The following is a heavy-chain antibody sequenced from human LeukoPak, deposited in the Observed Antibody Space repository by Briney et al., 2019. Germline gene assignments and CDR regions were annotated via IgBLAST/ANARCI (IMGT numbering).Heavy chain of an antibody. Sequence: GGSLRLSCAASGFTFSSFSMNWVRQAPGKGLEWVSYIRSGGTNTDYTGSVKGRFTISRDNAKNSLYLQMNSLRAEDTAVYYCAREDGSSGYDDFWGQGTLVTVSS. CDR3: AREDGSSGYDDF. V-gene: IGHV3-48*04. J-gene: IGHJ4*02. D-gene: IGHD5-12*01. CDR1: GFTFSSFS. CDR2: IRSGGTNT.